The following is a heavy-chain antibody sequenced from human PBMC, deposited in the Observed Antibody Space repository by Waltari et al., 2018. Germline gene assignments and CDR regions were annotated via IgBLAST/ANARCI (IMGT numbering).Heavy chain of an antibody. CDR2: ISYDGSNK. D-gene: IGHD1-26*01. Sequence: QVQLVESGGGVVQPGRSLRLSCAASGFTFSSYAMHWVRQAPGKGVEWVEVISYDGSNKYYADSVKGRFTISRDNSKNTLYLQMNSLRAEDTAVYYCARGGYFQHWGQGTLVTVSS. V-gene: IGHV3-30-3*01. J-gene: IGHJ1*01. CDR3: ARGGYFQH. CDR1: GFTFSSYA.